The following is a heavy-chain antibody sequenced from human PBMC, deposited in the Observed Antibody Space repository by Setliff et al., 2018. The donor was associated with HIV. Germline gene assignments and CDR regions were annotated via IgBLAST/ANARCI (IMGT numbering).Heavy chain of an antibody. CDR1: GYTFTNYG. D-gene: IGHD3-10*01. V-gene: IGHV1-18*01. Sequence: GASVKVSCKASGYTFTNYGISWVRQAPGQGLEWLGWISAYNGNTNYVQKLQGRVTMTTDTSTDTAHMELRSLRSDDTAVYYCARDSGGINVLLWFGELLSTEYYYGLDVWGQGTTVTVSS. CDR2: ISAYNGNT. J-gene: IGHJ6*02. CDR3: ARDSGGINVLLWFGELLSTEYYYGLDV.